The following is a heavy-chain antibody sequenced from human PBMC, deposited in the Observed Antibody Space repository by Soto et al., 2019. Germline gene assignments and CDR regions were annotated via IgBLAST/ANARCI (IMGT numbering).Heavy chain of an antibody. D-gene: IGHD3-3*01. V-gene: IGHV3-74*01. CDR2: INSDGSST. J-gene: IGHJ6*03. CDR3: ARTDDVGRDYYPVYYYYYMDV. CDR1: GFTFSIYW. Sequence: EVQLVESGGGLVQPGGSLRLSCAASGFTFSIYWMHWVRQAPGKGLVWVSRINSDGSSTSYADSMKGRFTISRDNAKNTLHLQMNSLRAEDTVVYYCARTDDVGRDYYPVYYYYYMDVWGKGTTVTVSS.